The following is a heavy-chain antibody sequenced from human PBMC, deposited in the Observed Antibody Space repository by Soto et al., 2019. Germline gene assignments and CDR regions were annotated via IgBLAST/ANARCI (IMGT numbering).Heavy chain of an antibody. CDR3: ATGNSGYDPYFDY. CDR2: IYSGGST. CDR1: GFTVSSNY. J-gene: IGHJ4*02. V-gene: IGHV3-66*01. Sequence: GGSLRLSCAASGFTVSSNYMSWVRQAPGKGLEWVSVIYSGGSTYYADSVKGRFTISRDNSKNTLYLQVNSLRAEDTAVYYCATGNSGYDPYFDYWGKGPLVTVPS. D-gene: IGHD5-12*01.